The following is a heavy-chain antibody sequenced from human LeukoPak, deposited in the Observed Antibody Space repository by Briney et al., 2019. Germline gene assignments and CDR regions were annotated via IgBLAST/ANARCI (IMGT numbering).Heavy chain of an antibody. V-gene: IGHV3-21*01. CDR3: ARDPRLSASMDV. Sequence: GGSLRLSCAPSGFTFSNYSMNWVRQAPGKGLEWVSSISSSSSYIYYADSLKGRFTISRDNAKNSLYLQMNSLRAEDTAVYYCARDPRLSASMDVWGKGTTVAVSS. J-gene: IGHJ6*04. D-gene: IGHD6-25*01. CDR2: ISSSSSYI. CDR1: GFTFSNYS.